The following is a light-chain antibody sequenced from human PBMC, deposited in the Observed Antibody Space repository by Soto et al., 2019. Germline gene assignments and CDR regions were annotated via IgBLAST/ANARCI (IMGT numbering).Light chain of an antibody. V-gene: IGLV2-8*01. CDR3: SSYAGSSTYA. CDR2: EVS. J-gene: IGLJ1*01. CDR1: SSDVGGYDY. Sequence: QSVLTQPPSASGSPGQSVTISCTGTSSDVGGYDYVSWYQQHPGKAPKLMIYEVSKRPSGVPDRFSGSKSGNTASLTVSGLQAEDEADYYCSSYAGSSTYAFGTGTKVTGL.